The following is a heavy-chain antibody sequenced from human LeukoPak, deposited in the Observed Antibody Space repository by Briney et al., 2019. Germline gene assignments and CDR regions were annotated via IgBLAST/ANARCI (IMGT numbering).Heavy chain of an antibody. CDR2: ISSSGSTI. CDR1: GFTFSDYY. D-gene: IGHD6-13*01. Sequence: PGGSLRLSCAASGFTFSDYYMSWIRQAPGKGLEWVSYISSSGSTIYYADSVKGRFTISRDNAKNSLYLQMNSLRAEDTALYYCAKDGSIAAAGTSLDYWGQGTLVTVSS. V-gene: IGHV3-11*01. J-gene: IGHJ4*02. CDR3: AKDGSIAAAGTSLDY.